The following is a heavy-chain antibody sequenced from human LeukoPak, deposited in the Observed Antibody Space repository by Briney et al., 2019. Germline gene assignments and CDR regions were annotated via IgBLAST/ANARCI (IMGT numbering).Heavy chain of an antibody. D-gene: IGHD2-2*01. Sequence: GGSLRLSCAASGFTFSSYSMNWVRQAPGKGLEWVSSISSSSSYIYYADSVKGRFTISRDNAKNSLYLQMNSPRAEDTAVYYCARDPFVVVVPAPGDYYCYGMDVWGQGTTVTVSS. J-gene: IGHJ6*02. CDR1: GFTFSSYS. V-gene: IGHV3-21*01. CDR2: ISSSSSYI. CDR3: ARDPFVVVVPAPGDYYCYGMDV.